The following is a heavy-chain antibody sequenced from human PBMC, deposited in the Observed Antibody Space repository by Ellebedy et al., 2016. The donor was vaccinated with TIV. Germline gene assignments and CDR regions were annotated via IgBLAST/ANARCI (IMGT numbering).Heavy chain of an antibody. CDR2: IWFDGSKE. Sequence: GESLKISCAASGFTFGRYGMHWVRQAPGKGLEWVAVIWFDGSKEFYADFVKGRFTISRDDSKNEVFLQMSSLRAEDTAVYYCARPSYQLLSYYFDSWGQGTLVTVSS. CDR3: ARPSYQLLSYYFDS. CDR1: GFTFGRYG. V-gene: IGHV3-33*01. D-gene: IGHD2-2*01. J-gene: IGHJ4*02.